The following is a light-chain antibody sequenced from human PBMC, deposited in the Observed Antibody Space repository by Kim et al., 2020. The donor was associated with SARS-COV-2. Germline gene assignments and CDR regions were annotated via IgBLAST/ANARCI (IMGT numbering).Light chain of an antibody. CDR1: SPNIGAGYD. CDR3: QSYDSSLSGWV. CDR2: GNN. Sequence: QSVLTQPPSVSGAPGQRVTISCTGRSPNIGAGYDVHWYQQFPGTAPRLLIYGNNNRPSGVPDRFSGSQSGTSASLAITGLQAEDEADYYCQSYDSSLSGWVFGGGTQLTVL. J-gene: IGLJ3*02. V-gene: IGLV1-40*01.